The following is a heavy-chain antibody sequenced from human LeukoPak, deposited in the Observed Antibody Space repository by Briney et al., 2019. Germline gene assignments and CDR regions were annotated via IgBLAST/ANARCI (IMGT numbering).Heavy chain of an antibody. D-gene: IGHD3-10*01. CDR2: ISYDGSNK. CDR3: ASIPGGFGELLWNGQVIFDY. J-gene: IGHJ4*02. Sequence: GGSLRLSCAASGFTFSSYAMHWVRQAPGKGLEWVAVISYDGSNKYYADSVKGRFTISRDNSKNTLYLQMNSLRAADTAVYYCASIPGGFGELLWNGQVIFDYWGQGTLVTVSS. V-gene: IGHV3-30*04. CDR1: GFTFSSYA.